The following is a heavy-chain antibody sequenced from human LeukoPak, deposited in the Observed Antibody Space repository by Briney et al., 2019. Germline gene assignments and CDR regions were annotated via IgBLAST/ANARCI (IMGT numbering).Heavy chain of an antibody. V-gene: IGHV3-30*18. Sequence: GGSLRLSCAASGFTFSSYGMHWVRQAPGKGLEWVAVISYDGSNKYYADSVKGRFTISRDNSKNTLYLQMNSLRAEDTAVYYCAKVGPSVRDYDYVWGSANDAFDIWGQGTMVTVSS. J-gene: IGHJ3*02. D-gene: IGHD3-16*01. CDR3: AKVGPSVRDYDYVWGSANDAFDI. CDR1: GFTFSSYG. CDR2: ISYDGSNK.